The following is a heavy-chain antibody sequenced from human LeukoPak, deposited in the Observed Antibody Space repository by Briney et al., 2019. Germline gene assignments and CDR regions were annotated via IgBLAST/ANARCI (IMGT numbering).Heavy chain of an antibody. CDR1: GFTFSDYY. CDR2: ISSSGSI. Sequence: GGSLRLSCAASGFTFSDYYMSWIRQAPGKGLEWVSYISSSGSIYYADSVKGRFTISRDNAKNSLYLQMNSLRAEDTAVYYCARTYYDILTGQPEGFDYWGQGTLVTVSS. CDR3: ARTYYDILTGQPEGFDY. J-gene: IGHJ4*02. V-gene: IGHV3-11*04. D-gene: IGHD3-9*01.